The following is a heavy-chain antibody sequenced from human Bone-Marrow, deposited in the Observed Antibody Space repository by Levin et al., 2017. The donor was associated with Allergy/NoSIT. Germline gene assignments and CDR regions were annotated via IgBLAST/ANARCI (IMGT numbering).Heavy chain of an antibody. Sequence: VSGPTLVKPTQTLTLTCTFSGFSLTTSGVGVGWVRQPPGKALEWLAHIYWDDDKRYSPSLKNRISISKGTSTNQVVLTMTNVDPVDTATYYCGYSSLEYCSGGSCYYFNFWGQGTLVTVSS. J-gene: IGHJ4*02. D-gene: IGHD2-15*01. CDR1: GFSLTTSGVG. CDR2: IYWDDDK. CDR3: GYSSLEYCSGGSCYYFNF. V-gene: IGHV2-5*02.